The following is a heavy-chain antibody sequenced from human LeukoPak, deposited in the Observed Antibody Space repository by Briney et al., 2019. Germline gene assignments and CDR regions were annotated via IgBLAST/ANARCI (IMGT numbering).Heavy chain of an antibody. J-gene: IGHJ4*02. CDR1: GFTFSSYA. CDR3: VKDKPWEQQLKY. D-gene: IGHD6-13*01. V-gene: IGHV3-23*01. Sequence: PGGSLRLSCAASGFTFSSYAMSWVRQAPGKGLEWVSSISGSGGSTYYADSVKGRFTISRDNSKNTLYLQMNSLRAEDTAVYYCVKDKPWEQQLKYWGQGTLVTVSS. CDR2: ISGSGGST.